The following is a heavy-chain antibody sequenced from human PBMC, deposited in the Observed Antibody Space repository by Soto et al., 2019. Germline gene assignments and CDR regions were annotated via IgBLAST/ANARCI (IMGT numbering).Heavy chain of an antibody. D-gene: IGHD4-17*01. Sequence: PSETLSLTCTVSGGSISSGDYYWSWIRQPPGKGLEWIGYIYYSGSTYYNPSLKSRVTISVDTSKNQFSLKLSSVTAADTAVYYCARTLFTYGNWFDPWGQGTLVTVSS. CDR2: IYYSGST. CDR3: ARTLFTYGNWFDP. J-gene: IGHJ5*02. V-gene: IGHV4-30-4*01. CDR1: GGSISSGDYY.